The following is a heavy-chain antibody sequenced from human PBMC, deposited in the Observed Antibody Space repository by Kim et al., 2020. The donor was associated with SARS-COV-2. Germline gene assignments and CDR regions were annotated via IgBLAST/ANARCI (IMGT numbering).Heavy chain of an antibody. D-gene: IGHD3-10*01. J-gene: IGHJ3*02. Sequence: VKGRFTISRDNSKNTLYLQMNSLRADDTAVYYCAKAPFRGPTPAGAFDIWGQGTMVTVSS. V-gene: IGHV3-23*01. CDR3: AKAPFRGPTPAGAFDI.